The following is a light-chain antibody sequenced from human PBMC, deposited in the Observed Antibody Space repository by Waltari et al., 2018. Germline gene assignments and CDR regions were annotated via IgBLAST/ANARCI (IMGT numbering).Light chain of an antibody. CDR3: SSYAGSNDLV. Sequence: QSALTQPPSASGSPGQSVTISCPGTSRDVGGYEYVSWYQQHPGKAPKLMIYEVSKRPSGVPDRFSGSKSGNMASLTVSGLQPEDEADYYCSSYAGSNDLVFGGGTKLTVL. CDR2: EVS. J-gene: IGLJ3*02. V-gene: IGLV2-8*01. CDR1: SRDVGGYEY.